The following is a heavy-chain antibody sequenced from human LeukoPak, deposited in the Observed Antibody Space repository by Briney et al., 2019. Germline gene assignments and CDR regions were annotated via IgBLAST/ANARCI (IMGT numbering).Heavy chain of an antibody. J-gene: IGHJ6*03. D-gene: IGHD3-10*01. V-gene: IGHV3-23*01. CDR3: AKAVTMVQGVIIGSYYYYMDV. Sequence: PGGSLRLSCAASGFTFSSYAMSWVRQAPGKRLEWVSAISGSGGSTYYADSVKGRFTISRDNSKNTLYLQMNSLRAEDTAVYYCAKAVTMVQGVIIGSYYYYMDVWGKGTTVTVSS. CDR1: GFTFSSYA. CDR2: ISGSGGST.